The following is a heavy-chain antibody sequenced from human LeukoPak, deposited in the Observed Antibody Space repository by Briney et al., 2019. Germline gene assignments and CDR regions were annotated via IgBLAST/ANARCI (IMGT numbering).Heavy chain of an antibody. J-gene: IGHJ4*02. CDR2: IYPGDSDT. CDR3: ARLLGDSSGYTPGSDY. D-gene: IGHD3-22*01. V-gene: IGHV5-51*01. CDR1: GYSFATYW. Sequence: GESLKISCKGSGYSFATYWIGWVRQMPGKGLEWMGIIYPGDSDTRYSPSFHGHVTISADKSISTAYLQWSSLKASDTAMYYCARLLGDSSGYTPGSDYWGQGTLVTVSS.